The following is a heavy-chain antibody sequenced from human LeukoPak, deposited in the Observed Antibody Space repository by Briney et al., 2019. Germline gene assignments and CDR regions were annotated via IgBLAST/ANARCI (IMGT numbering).Heavy chain of an antibody. J-gene: IGHJ6*03. V-gene: IGHV1-46*01. D-gene: IGHD4-17*01. Sequence: GASVKVSCKASGYTFTSYYMHWVRQAPGQGPEWMGIINPSGCNTNYAQKFQGRVTMTRDTSTSTVYMELSSLRSEDTAVYYCARDRGGDYGRGRYYYYYYMDVWGKGTTVTVSS. CDR1: GYTFTSYY. CDR2: INPSGCNT. CDR3: ARDRGGDYGRGRYYYYYYMDV.